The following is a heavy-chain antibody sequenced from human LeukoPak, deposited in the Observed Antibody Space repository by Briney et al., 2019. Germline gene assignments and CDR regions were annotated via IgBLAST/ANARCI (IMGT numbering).Heavy chain of an antibody. J-gene: IGHJ6*02. D-gene: IGHD3-10*01. CDR1: GFTFSSYD. CDR3: ARAEATMVRGVISYGMDV. CDR2: IGTAGDT. Sequence: GGSLRLSRAASGFTFSSYDMHWVRQATGKGLEWVSAIGTAGDTYYPGSVKGRFTISRENAKNSLYLQMNSLRAGDTAVYYCARAEATMVRGVISYGMDVWGQGTTVTVSS. V-gene: IGHV3-13*01.